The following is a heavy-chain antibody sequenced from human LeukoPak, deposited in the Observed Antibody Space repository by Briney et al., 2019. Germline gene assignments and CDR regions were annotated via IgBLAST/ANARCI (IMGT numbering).Heavy chain of an antibody. V-gene: IGHV3-48*03. CDR3: ARRGESPMIGDQ. CDR2: LSNTGNI. CDR1: GFTFRSSG. J-gene: IGHJ4*02. D-gene: IGHD3-10*02. Sequence: PGGSLRLSCAPSGFTFRSSGMNWVPQAPGEGLEWLSYLSNTGNIHYAQPVKGRFAISRDSTMRSMYLQLNGMGSEERAVHYFARRGESPMIGDQGGRGNLVSVAT.